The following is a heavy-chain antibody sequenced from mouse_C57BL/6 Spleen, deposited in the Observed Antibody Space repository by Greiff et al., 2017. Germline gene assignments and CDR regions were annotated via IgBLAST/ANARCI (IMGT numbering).Heavy chain of an antibody. CDR2: INTNYGTT. V-gene: IGHV1-39*01. Sequence: VQLQQSGPELVKPGASVKISCKASGYSFTDYNMNWVKQSNGKSLEWIGVINTNYGTTSSNQKFKGKVTLTVDQSSSPAYMQLNSLTSEDSAVYDCARYQGNYWYFDVWGTVTTVTVSS. CDR3: ARYQGNYWYFDV. J-gene: IGHJ1*03. CDR1: GYSFTDYN.